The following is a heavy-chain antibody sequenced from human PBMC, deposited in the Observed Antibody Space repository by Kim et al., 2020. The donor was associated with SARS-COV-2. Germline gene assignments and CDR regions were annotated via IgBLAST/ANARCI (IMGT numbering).Heavy chain of an antibody. CDR2: INHSGST. Sequence: SETLSLTCAVYGWSFRGYYWSWIRQPPGKGLEWIGEINHSGSTNYNPSLKSRVTISLDTSKNQFSLKLSSVTAADTAVYYCARGWGGYSYGYDYWGQGTL. D-gene: IGHD5-18*01. J-gene: IGHJ4*02. CDR1: GWSFRGYY. V-gene: IGHV4-34*01. CDR3: ARGWGGYSYGYDY.